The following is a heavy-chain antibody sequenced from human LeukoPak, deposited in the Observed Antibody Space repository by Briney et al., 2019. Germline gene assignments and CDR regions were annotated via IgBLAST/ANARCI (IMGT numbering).Heavy chain of an antibody. D-gene: IGHD1-14*01. V-gene: IGHV4-59*08. CDR3: ARNQVLPFDVFNL. CDR2: IYYSGST. J-gene: IGHJ3*01. CDR1: GGSISSYY. Sequence: SETLSLTCTVSGGSISSYYWSWIRQPPGKGLEWIGYIYYSGSTDYNSSLKSRVTMSMDTSKNQFYLKLSSATAADTAVYYCARNQVLPFDVFNLWGQGTMVTVSS.